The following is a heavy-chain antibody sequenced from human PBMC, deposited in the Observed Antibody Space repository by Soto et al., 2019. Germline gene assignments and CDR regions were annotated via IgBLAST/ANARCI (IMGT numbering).Heavy chain of an antibody. D-gene: IGHD2-8*02. Sequence: ASVKVSCKASGYTFTIYGISWVRQAPGQGLEWMGWISAYNGNTNYAQKLQGRVTMTTDTSTSTAYMELRSLRSDDTAVYYCARAKVRWCMLPPCASSSDPWRQGTLVTVSS. CDR2: ISAYNGNT. V-gene: IGHV1-18*01. CDR1: GYTFTIYG. J-gene: IGHJ5*02. CDR3: ARAKVRWCMLPPCASSSDP.